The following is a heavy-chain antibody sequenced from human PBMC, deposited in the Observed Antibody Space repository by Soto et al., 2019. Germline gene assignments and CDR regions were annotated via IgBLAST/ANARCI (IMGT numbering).Heavy chain of an antibody. J-gene: IGHJ4*02. CDR1: GGSVSSSSYY. D-gene: IGHD1-7*01. CDR3: ARGRGVTEVRTNYFDY. Sequence: SENLSLTCTVSGGSVSSSSYYWSWIRQPPGKVLEWIGYIYYSGSTNYNPSLKSRVTISVDTSKNQFSLKLSSVTAADTAVYYCARGRGVTEVRTNYFDYWGQGTLVTVSS. V-gene: IGHV4-61*01. CDR2: IYYSGST.